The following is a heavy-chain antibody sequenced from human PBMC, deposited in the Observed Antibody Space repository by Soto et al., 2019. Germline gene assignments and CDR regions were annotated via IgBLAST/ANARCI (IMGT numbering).Heavy chain of an antibody. CDR2: IYYSGST. CDR3: ARAYNWNDDEAFDI. D-gene: IGHD1-20*01. V-gene: IGHV4-31*03. Sequence: QVQLQESGPGLVKPSQTLSLTCTVSGGSISSGGYYWSWIRQHPGKGLEWIGYIYYSGSTYYNPSLKSRVTISVDTSKNQFSLKLSSVTAADTAVYYRARAYNWNDDEAFDIWGQGTMVTVSS. CDR1: GGSISSGGYY. J-gene: IGHJ3*02.